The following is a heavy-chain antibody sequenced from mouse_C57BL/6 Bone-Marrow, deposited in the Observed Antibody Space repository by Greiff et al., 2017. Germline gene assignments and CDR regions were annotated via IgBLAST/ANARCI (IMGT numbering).Heavy chain of an antibody. V-gene: IGHV14-4*01. Sequence: VQLQQSGAELVRPGASVKLSCTASGFNIKDDYMHWVKQRPEQGLEWIGWIDPENGDTEYASKFQGKATIPADTSSNTAYLQLSSLTPEDTAVYYCTFFITTVVATSYWYFDVWGTGTTVTVSS. D-gene: IGHD1-1*01. CDR2: IDPENGDT. CDR3: TFFITTVVATSYWYFDV. J-gene: IGHJ1*03. CDR1: GFNIKDDY.